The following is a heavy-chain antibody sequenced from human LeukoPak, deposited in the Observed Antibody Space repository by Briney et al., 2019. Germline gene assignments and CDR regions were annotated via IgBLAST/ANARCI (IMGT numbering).Heavy chain of an antibody. CDR1: GYTFTDYY. CDR3: TRDQVSVDWYFDL. V-gene: IGHV1-2*02. J-gene: IGHJ2*01. CDR2: INPNSGGT. D-gene: IGHD5/OR15-5a*01. Sequence: GASVKVSCKASGYTFTDYYIHWVRQAPGQGLEWMGWINPNSGGTNYAQKFHGRVTMTGDTSVNIAYMELSRLRSDDTAVYYCTRDQVSVDWYFDLWGRGTLVTVSS.